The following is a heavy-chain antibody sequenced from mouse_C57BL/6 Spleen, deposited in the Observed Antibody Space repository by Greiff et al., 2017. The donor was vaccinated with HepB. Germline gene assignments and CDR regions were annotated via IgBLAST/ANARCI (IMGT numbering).Heavy chain of an antibody. Sequence: VQLQQSGAELARPGASVKMSCKASGYTFTSYTMHWVKQRPGQGLEWIGYINPSSGYTKYNQKFKDKATLTADKSSSTAYMQLSSLTSEDSAVYYCAIYYDYGWFAYWGQGTLVTVSA. CDR2: INPSSGYT. D-gene: IGHD2-4*01. V-gene: IGHV1-4*01. CDR1: GYTFTSYT. J-gene: IGHJ3*01. CDR3: AIYYDYGWFAY.